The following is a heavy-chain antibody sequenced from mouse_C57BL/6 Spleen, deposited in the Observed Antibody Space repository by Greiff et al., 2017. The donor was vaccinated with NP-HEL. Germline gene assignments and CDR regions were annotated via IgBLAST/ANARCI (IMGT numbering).Heavy chain of an antibody. J-gene: IGHJ1*03. Sequence: VKLQESGPGLVAPSQSLSITCTVSGFSLTSYAISWVRQPPGKGLEWLGVIWTGGGTNYNSALKSRLSISKDNSKSQVFLKMNSLQTDDTARYYCARKATVVAHWYFDVWGTGTTVTVSS. CDR1: GFSLTSYA. V-gene: IGHV2-9-1*01. D-gene: IGHD1-1*01. CDR2: IWTGGGT. CDR3: ARKATVVAHWYFDV.